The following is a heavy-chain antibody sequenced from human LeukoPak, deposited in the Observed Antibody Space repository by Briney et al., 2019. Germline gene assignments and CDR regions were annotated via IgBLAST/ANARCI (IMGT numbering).Heavy chain of an antibody. D-gene: IGHD1-26*01. CDR3: ARGGSYPYYFDY. CDR1: GFSFSGYW. CDR2: IKQDGSVK. Sequence: GGSLRLSCAASGFSFSGYWMSWVRQTPGKGLEWVANIKQDGSVKNSVDSMKGRFTISRDNTKNSLYLEMNSLRAEDTTVYYCARGGSYPYYFDYWGQGTLVTVSS. J-gene: IGHJ4*02. V-gene: IGHV3-7*04.